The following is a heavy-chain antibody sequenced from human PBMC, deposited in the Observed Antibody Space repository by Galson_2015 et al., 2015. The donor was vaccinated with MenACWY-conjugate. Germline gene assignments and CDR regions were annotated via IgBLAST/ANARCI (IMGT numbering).Heavy chain of an antibody. CDR1: GDSVSSRSAV. J-gene: IGHJ6*02. CDR2: TYFRSKWHN. D-gene: IGHD4/OR15-4a*01. V-gene: IGHV6-1*01. Sequence: CAISGDSVSSRSAVWNWIRQSPSRGLEWLGRTYFRSKWHNDYAASVRSRIIISPDTSKNQFSLQLNSVTPEDTAGYYCVRGGRIRRGHYGDDVSPMDDWGQGTTVTVSS. CDR3: VRGGRIRRGHYGDDVSPMDD.